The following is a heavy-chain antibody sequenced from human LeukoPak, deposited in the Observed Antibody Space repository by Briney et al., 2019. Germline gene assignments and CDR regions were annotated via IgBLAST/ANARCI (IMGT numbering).Heavy chain of an antibody. D-gene: IGHD3-22*01. J-gene: IGHJ4*02. CDR3: ARDIRVTMIVTFFDS. V-gene: IGHV4-34*01. Sequence: SETLSLTCAVYGGSFSDYYWSWIRQPPGKGLEWIGEINQSGSTNYSPSLKSRVTISVDTSKKQFSLRLSSVTAADTAVYYCARDIRVTMIVTFFDSWGQGTLVTVSS. CDR2: INQSGST. CDR1: GGSFSDYY.